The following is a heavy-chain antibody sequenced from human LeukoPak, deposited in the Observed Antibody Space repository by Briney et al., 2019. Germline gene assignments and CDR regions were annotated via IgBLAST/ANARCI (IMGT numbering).Heavy chain of an antibody. CDR3: ARATGYSYGYGLDY. Sequence: SEILSLTCAVYGGSFSGYYWSWIRQPPGKGLEWIGEINHSGSTNYNPSLKSRVTISVDTSKNQFSLKLSSVTAADTAVYYCARATGYSYGYGLDYWGQGTLVTVSS. CDR2: INHSGST. D-gene: IGHD5-18*01. J-gene: IGHJ4*02. V-gene: IGHV4-34*01. CDR1: GGSFSGYY.